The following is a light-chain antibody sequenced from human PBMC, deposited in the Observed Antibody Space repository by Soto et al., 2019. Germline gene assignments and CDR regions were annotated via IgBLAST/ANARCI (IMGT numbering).Light chain of an antibody. J-gene: IGKJ1*01. V-gene: IGKV1-39*01. Sequence: DIQMTQSPSSLSAYVGDRVTITCRASQTISNFLNWYQQKPGKAPNLLIYAASGLQSGVPSRFSASGSGTHFTLNITSLHPEDFATYFCQQSFSTPRTFGQGTRVELK. CDR2: AAS. CDR3: QQSFSTPRT. CDR1: QTISNF.